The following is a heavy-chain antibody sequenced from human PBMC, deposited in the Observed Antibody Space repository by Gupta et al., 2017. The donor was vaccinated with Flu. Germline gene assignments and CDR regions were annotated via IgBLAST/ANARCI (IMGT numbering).Heavy chain of an antibody. CDR1: GFTFSSCA. CDR3: AKDMVADGTPGDLFDY. CDR2: ISSRGGSI. V-gene: IGHV3-23*01. D-gene: IGHD6-13*01. Sequence: EVQLLESGGGLVQRGGSLRLSCAASGFTFSSCAMSWVRQAPGKGLEWVSGISSRGGSIYYADSVKGRFTISRDNSKDALYLQMNSLRAEDTAIYYCAKDMVADGTPGDLFDYWGLGTLVTVSS. J-gene: IGHJ4*02.